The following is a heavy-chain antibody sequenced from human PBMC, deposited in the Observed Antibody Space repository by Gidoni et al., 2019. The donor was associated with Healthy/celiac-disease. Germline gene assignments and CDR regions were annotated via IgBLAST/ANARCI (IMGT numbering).Heavy chain of an antibody. Sequence: EVQLVESGGGLVQPGRSLSLSCAASGFTFADYAMHWVRQAPGKGLEWVSGISWNSGSIGYADSVKGRFTISRDNAKNALYLQMNSLRAEDTALYYCAKAPIIAVAGSTFVYWGQGTLVTVSS. CDR3: AKAPIIAVAGSTFVY. J-gene: IGHJ4*02. CDR1: GFTFADYA. V-gene: IGHV3-9*01. D-gene: IGHD6-19*01. CDR2: ISWNSGSI.